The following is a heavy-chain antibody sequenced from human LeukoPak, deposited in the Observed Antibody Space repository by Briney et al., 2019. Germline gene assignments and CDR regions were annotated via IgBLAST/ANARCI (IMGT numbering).Heavy chain of an antibody. CDR2: ISSSSSYR. CDR1: GFTLSSYS. CDR3: AKAVRELLDYYYYYMDV. D-gene: IGHD1-26*01. V-gene: IGHV3-21*04. Sequence: PGGSLRLSCAASGFTLSSYSMNWVRQAPGKGLEWVSSISSSSSYRYYADSVKGRFTISRDNAKNSLYLQMNSLRAEDTAVYYCAKAVRELLDYYYYYMDVWGKGTTVTISS. J-gene: IGHJ6*03.